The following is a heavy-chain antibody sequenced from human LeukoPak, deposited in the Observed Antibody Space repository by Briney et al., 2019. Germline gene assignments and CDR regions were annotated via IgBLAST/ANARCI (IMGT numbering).Heavy chain of an antibody. V-gene: IGHV1-2*02. CDR2: INPNSCGT. CDR3: AKDFYQSGYDYAHSHFDY. D-gene: IGHD5-12*01. CDR1: GYTFTGYY. Sequence: ASVKVSCKASGYTFTGYYMHWVRRAPGQGLEWIGWINPNSCGTNYAQKFLGRVTMTRDTSISPAYMELGSVRSDDPAVYSCAKDFYQSGYDYAHSHFDYWGQGTLVTVSS. J-gene: IGHJ4*02.